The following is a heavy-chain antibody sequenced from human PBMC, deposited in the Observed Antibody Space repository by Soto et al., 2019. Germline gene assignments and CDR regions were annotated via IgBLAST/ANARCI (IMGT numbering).Heavy chain of an antibody. CDR3: VRDVGYCRGGGCYAGFDP. J-gene: IGHJ5*02. Sequence: EAQLVESGGGLVQPGGSLRLSCAASGFTFSSHSINWIRQAPGKGLELVSFISYTGGNTIYYAESVQGRFTISRDNAKNSVYLQMNSLRAEDTALYCCVRDVGYCRGGGCYAGFDPWGQGTLVTVSS. CDR2: ISYTGGNTI. V-gene: IGHV3-48*01. D-gene: IGHD2-15*01. CDR1: GFTFSSHS.